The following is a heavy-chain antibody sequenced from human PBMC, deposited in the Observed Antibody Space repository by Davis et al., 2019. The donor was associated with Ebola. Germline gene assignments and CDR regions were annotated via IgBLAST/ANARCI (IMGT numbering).Heavy chain of an antibody. Sequence: SETLSPTCAVHGGSFSGYYWSWIRPPPGTALEWIGQINHRGNTNYNPSLKSRVTISVDTSKNQFSLKLSSVTAADTAVYYCARRPSYQPLPSWFDPWGQGTLVTVSS. J-gene: IGHJ5*02. CDR1: GGSFSGYY. CDR3: ARRPSYQPLPSWFDP. D-gene: IGHD2-2*01. CDR2: INHRGNT. V-gene: IGHV4-34*01.